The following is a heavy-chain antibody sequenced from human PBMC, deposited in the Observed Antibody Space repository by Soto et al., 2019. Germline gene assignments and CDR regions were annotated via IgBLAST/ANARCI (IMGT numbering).Heavy chain of an antibody. Sequence: ASVKVSCKASGYTFTSYAMHWVRQAPGQRLEWMGWINAGNGNTKYSQKFQGRVTITRDTSASTAYMELSSLRSEDTAVYYCAREGYCSSTSCYHNWFDPWGQGTLVTVSS. J-gene: IGHJ5*02. CDR1: GYTFTSYA. CDR3: AREGYCSSTSCYHNWFDP. D-gene: IGHD2-2*01. V-gene: IGHV1-3*01. CDR2: INAGNGNT.